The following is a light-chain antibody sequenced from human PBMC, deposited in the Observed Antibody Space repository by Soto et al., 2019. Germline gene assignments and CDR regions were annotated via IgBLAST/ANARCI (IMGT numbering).Light chain of an antibody. CDR1: QDISGW. J-gene: IGKJ5*01. CDR2: AAS. V-gene: IGKV1D-16*01. Sequence: DIQMTQSPSSLSAAVGDRVTITCRASQDISGWLAWYQQKPEEAPKSLIYAASRLQRGVPSRISGSGSGSDFTLTISSLQPEDFAIYFCQQYNSYPVTFGQGTRLEIK. CDR3: QQYNSYPVT.